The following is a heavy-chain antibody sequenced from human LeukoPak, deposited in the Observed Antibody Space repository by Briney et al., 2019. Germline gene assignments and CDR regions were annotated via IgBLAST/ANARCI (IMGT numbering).Heavy chain of an antibody. Sequence: GWALRLSCAASGFTCSDDAMNGVRQAPGKVLERVAQRSGSTGSTYYADSVKGRFSIYRDNSKNTVYLKMHSLRVEDTAVYYCAKGPVSAIVGATTLDYWGQGTLVTASS. D-gene: IGHD1-26*01. J-gene: IGHJ4*02. CDR1: GFTCSDDA. V-gene: IGHV3-23*01. CDR3: AKGPVSAIVGATTLDY. CDR2: RSGSTGST.